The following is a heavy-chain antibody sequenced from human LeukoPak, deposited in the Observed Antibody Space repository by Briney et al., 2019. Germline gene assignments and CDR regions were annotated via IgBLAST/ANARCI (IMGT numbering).Heavy chain of an antibody. CDR3: ARGRYQLSLFDY. V-gene: IGHV3-21*01. CDR2: ISSSSSYI. CDR1: GFTFSSYS. Sequence: PGGSLRLSCAASGFTFSSYSMNWVRQAPGKGLEWVSSISSSSSYIYYADSVKGRFTISRDNAKNSLYPQMNSLRAEDTAVYYCARGRYQLSLFDYWGQGTLVTVSS. J-gene: IGHJ4*02. D-gene: IGHD2-2*01.